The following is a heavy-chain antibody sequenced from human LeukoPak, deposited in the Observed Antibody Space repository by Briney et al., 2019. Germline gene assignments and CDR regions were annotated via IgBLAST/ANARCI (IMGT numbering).Heavy chain of an antibody. V-gene: IGHV1-8*01. J-gene: IGHJ6*02. CDR2: MNPNSGNT. D-gene: IGHD3-3*01. CDR1: GYTFTSYD. Sequence: GASVKVSCKASGYTFTSYDINWVRQATGQGLEWMRWMNPNSGNTGYAQKFQGRVTMTRNTSISTAYMELSSLRSEDTAVYYCARGIDFWSGYYDGMDVWGQGTTVTVSS. CDR3: ARGIDFWSGYYDGMDV.